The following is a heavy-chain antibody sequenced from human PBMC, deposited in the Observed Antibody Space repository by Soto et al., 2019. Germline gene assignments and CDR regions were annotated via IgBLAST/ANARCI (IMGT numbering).Heavy chain of an antibody. Sequence: EVQLLESGGGLVQPGGSLRLSCAASGFTFSSYAMSWVRQAPGKGLEWVSAISGSGGSTYYADSVKGRFTISRDNSKNTRDLQMNSLRAEDTAVYYCAKIKDIVLAPAAMGYYGMDFWGRGTTLTVSS. J-gene: IGHJ6*02. V-gene: IGHV3-23*01. CDR3: AKIKDIVLAPAAMGYYGMDF. D-gene: IGHD2-2*01. CDR1: GFTFSSYA. CDR2: ISGSGGST.